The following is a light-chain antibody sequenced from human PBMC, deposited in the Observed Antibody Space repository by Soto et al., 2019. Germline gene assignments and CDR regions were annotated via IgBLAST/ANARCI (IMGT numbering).Light chain of an antibody. Sequence: EIVLTQSPGTLSLSPGERATLSCRASQSVSSSYLAWYQQKPGQAPRLLIYGASSRATGIPDRFRVSGSGTYFTLTISMLEPVDFAVYYCQQYVSSLFTFGPGTKVDIK. CDR2: GAS. V-gene: IGKV3-20*01. CDR1: QSVSSSY. J-gene: IGKJ3*01. CDR3: QQYVSSLFT.